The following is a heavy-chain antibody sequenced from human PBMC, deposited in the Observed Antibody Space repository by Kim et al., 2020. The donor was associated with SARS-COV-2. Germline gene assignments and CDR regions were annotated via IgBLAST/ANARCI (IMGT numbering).Heavy chain of an antibody. CDR3: AKKMVRGVRNYYYGIDV. CDR1: GFTFSSYA. D-gene: IGHD3-10*01. J-gene: IGHJ6*02. Sequence: GALRLSCAASGFTFSSYAMHWVRQAPGKGLEWVAVISYDGSNKYYAEAVKGRFTISRDHYKNTLYLQMNSLGAEEAAVYYCAKKMVRGVRNYYYGIDVWGQGTTVTVSS. CDR2: ISYDGSNK. V-gene: IGHV3-30*04.